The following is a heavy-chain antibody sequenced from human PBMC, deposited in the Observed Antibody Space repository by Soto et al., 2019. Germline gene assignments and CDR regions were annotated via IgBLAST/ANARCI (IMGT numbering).Heavy chain of an antibody. CDR1: VFTFSSYG. D-gene: IGHD5-12*01. Sequence: QSGGSLRLSCAASVFTFSSYGMHWVRQAPGKGLEWVAVISYDGSNKYYADSVKGRFTISRDNSKNTLYLQMNSLRAEDTAVYYCAKEEYSGYDSVYFDYWGQGTLVTVSS. CDR3: AKEEYSGYDSVYFDY. CDR2: ISYDGSNK. J-gene: IGHJ4*02. V-gene: IGHV3-30*18.